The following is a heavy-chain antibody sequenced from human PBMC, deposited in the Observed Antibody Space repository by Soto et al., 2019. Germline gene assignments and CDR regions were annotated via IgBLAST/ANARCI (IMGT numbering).Heavy chain of an antibody. J-gene: IGHJ4*02. CDR3: AADATAWQQMVPSDY. CDR1: GFTFTSSA. CDR2: IAVGSGYT. V-gene: IGHV1-58*01. D-gene: IGHD2-8*01. Sequence: QMQLEQSGPEVKKPGTSVKVSCKASGFTFTSSAFQWVRQARGQRLEWIGWIAVGSGYTNYAQRFQDRVTLTRDMSTATTYMELSRLTSEDTAIYSCAADATAWQQMVPSDYWGQGTLVTVSS.